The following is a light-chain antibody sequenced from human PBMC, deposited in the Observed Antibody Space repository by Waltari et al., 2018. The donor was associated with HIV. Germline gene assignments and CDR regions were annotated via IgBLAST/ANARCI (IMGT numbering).Light chain of an antibody. CDR1: QSVSIY. CDR2: DAS. Sequence: EIVLTQSPATLSFSPGARATLSCRASQSVSIYLAWYQQKPGQPPRLLIYDASNRATAIPARFSGSGSGTDFTLTISSLEPEDFAVYYCQQRSRWPPAYTFGQGTKLEIK. CDR3: QQRSRWPPAYT. J-gene: IGKJ2*01. V-gene: IGKV3-11*01.